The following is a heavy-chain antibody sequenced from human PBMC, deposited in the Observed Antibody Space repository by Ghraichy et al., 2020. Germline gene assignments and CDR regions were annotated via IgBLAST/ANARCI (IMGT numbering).Heavy chain of an antibody. V-gene: IGHV4-38-2*01. J-gene: IGHJ4*02. CDR2: IYHSGST. Sequence: SETLSLTCAVSGYSISSGYYWGWIRQPPGKGLEWIGSIYHSGSTYYNPSLKSRVTISVDTSKNQFSLKLSSVTAADTAVYYCARVAGSSGWLYYFDYWGQGTLVTVSS. CDR1: GYSISSGYY. CDR3: ARVAGSSGWLYYFDY. D-gene: IGHD6-19*01.